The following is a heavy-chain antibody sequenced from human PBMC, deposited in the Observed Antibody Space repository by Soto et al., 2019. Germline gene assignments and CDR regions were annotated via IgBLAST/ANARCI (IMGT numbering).Heavy chain of an antibody. CDR3: ASLYYYDSSGYFGGHYYYGMDV. CDR2: ISSSSGYI. V-gene: IGHV3-21*01. CDR1: GFTFSSYS. Sequence: EVPLVESGGGLVKPGVSLRLSCAASGFTFSSYSMNWVRQAPGKGLQWVSSISSSSGYIYYADSVRGRFTISRDNAQNSLFLHMNSLSAEDTAVYYCASLYYYDSSGYFGGHYYYGMDVWGQGTTVTVSS. J-gene: IGHJ6*02. D-gene: IGHD3-22*01.